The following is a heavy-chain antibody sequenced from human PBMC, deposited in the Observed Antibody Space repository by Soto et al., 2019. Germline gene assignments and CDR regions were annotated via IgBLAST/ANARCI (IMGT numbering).Heavy chain of an antibody. J-gene: IGHJ4*02. V-gene: IGHV4-61*08. D-gene: IGHD4-17*01. Sequence: SETMSLTCTVSGGSISSGGYYWSWIRQPPGKRQEWIGYVYYSGTTNYNPSLKSRVTISVDLSKNQFSLRLSSVTTADTALYYCARTTAVPNTLRSRYFFDYWGQGTLVTVSS. CDR1: GGSISSGGYY. CDR3: ARTTAVPNTLRSRYFFDY. CDR2: VYYSGTT.